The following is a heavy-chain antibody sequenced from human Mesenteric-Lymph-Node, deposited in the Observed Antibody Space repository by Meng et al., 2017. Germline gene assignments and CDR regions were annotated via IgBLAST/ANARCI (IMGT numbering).Heavy chain of an antibody. CDR1: GFTFSLYE. CDR3: ARDRGAYDFRSGYFDY. Sequence: GESLKISCAASGFTFSLYEMNWVRQAPGKGLEWVSYISSSGTNIYYADSVKGRFTISRDNAKNSLYLQMNSLRAENTAVYYCARDRGAYDFRSGYFDYWGQGTLVTVSS. D-gene: IGHD3-3*01. V-gene: IGHV3-48*03. CDR2: ISSSGTNI. J-gene: IGHJ4*02.